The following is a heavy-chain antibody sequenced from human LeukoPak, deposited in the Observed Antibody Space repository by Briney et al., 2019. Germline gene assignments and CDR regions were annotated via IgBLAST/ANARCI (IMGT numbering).Heavy chain of an antibody. CDR1: GLTVSTNH. Sequence: SGGSLRLSCAASGLTVSTNHMSWVRQAPGKGLEWVSVSYSGGYTHYADSVRGRFTIPIDNSKNTLYLQMNSLRPEDTAVYYCATDSGWFDPWGQGTLVTVSS. V-gene: IGHV3-53*01. CDR2: SYSGGYT. CDR3: ATDSGWFDP. J-gene: IGHJ5*02.